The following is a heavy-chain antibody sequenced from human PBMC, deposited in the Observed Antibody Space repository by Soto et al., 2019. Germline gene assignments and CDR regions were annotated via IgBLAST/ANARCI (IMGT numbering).Heavy chain of an antibody. Sequence: SETLSLTCSVSGGSSSGSSNYWGWIRQPPGKGLEWVGSIYNSGSTYYNPSLKSRVTISVDTSRNQFSLKLNSVNAADTAVYYCARHPYCRGGSCYYRPAWFDPWGQGTLVTVSS. D-gene: IGHD2-15*01. CDR1: GGSSSGSSNY. J-gene: IGHJ5*02. CDR3: ARHPYCRGGSCYYRPAWFDP. V-gene: IGHV4-39*01. CDR2: IYNSGST.